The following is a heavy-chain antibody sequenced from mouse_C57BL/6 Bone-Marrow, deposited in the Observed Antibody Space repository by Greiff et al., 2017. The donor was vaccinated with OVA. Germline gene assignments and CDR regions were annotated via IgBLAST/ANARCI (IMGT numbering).Heavy chain of an antibody. CDR1: GFTFSSYG. V-gene: IGHV5-6*02. Sequence: EVMLVESGGDLVKPGGSLKLSCAASGFTFSSYGMSWVRQTPDKRLEWVATISSGGSYTYYPDSVKGRFTISRDNAKNTLYLQMSSLKSEDTAMYYCARIAYYSNYGYYWGQGTTLTVSS. CDR3: ARIAYYSNYGYY. J-gene: IGHJ2*01. D-gene: IGHD2-5*01. CDR2: ISSGGSYT.